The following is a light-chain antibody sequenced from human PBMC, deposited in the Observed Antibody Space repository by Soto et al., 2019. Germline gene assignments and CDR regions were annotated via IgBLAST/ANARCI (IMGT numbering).Light chain of an antibody. V-gene: IGLV2-14*01. CDR2: DVI. Sequence: QSALTQPASVSGSPGQSITISWTGTSSDVGGYDYVSWYQQHPGKAPTLLIYDVINRPSGVSFRFSGSKSGNTASLTISGLQAEDEAEYYCSSYTRSSLSVFGTGTKVTVL. J-gene: IGLJ1*01. CDR3: SSYTRSSLSV. CDR1: SSDVGGYDY.